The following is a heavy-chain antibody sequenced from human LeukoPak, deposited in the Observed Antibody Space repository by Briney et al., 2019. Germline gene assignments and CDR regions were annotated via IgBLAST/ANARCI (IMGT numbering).Heavy chain of an antibody. Sequence: GGSLRLSCAASGFTFSTYSMDWVRQTPGKGLEWISYISHDGSTSYYADSVKGRFTISIDNAKNSLYLQMNSLRAEDTAVYYCARTPGYCSGGNCYRYFQNWGQGTLVTVSS. CDR1: GFTFSTYS. D-gene: IGHD2-15*01. J-gene: IGHJ1*01. V-gene: IGHV3-48*01. CDR3: ARTPGYCSGGNCYRYFQN. CDR2: ISHDGSTS.